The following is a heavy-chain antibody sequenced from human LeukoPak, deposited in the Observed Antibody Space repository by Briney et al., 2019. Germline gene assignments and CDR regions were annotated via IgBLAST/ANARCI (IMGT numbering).Heavy chain of an antibody. CDR2: IKSDESTA. J-gene: IGHJ4*02. CDR1: GFTFSSYW. CDR3: ARGDGGSYGGRFDY. Sequence: QPGGSLRLSCAASGFTFSSYWMNWVRQAPGKGLVWVSRIKSDESTASYADSVKGRFTIYRDNVRNTLYLQMNSLRTEDTAVYYCARGDGGSYGGRFDYWGQGTLVTVSS. V-gene: IGHV3-74*01. D-gene: IGHD1-26*01.